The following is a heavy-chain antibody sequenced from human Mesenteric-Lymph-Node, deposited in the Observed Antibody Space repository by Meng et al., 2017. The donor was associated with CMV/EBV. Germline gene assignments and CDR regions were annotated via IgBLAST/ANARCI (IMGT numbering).Heavy chain of an antibody. CDR2: IWHSGNT. CDR3: ATNSIVVLPGGTFDI. D-gene: IGHD2-2*01. V-gene: IGHV4-38-2*01. J-gene: IGHJ3*02. Sequence: SETLSLTCSVSGSSISSGYYWGWIRQPPGKGLEWIGSIWHSGNTYYNPSLKSRVTISIDTSKNQFSLKLSSVTAADTAVYYCATNSIVVLPGGTFDIWGQGTMVTVSS. CDR1: GSSISSGYY.